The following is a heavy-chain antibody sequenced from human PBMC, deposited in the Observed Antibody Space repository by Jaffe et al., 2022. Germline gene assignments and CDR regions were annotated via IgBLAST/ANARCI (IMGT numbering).Heavy chain of an antibody. CDR1: GFTFDDYA. V-gene: IGHV3-9*01. CDR2: ISWNSGSI. Sequence: EVQLVESGGGLVQPGRSLRLSCAASGFTFDDYAMHWVRQAPGKGLEWVSGISWNSGSIGYADSVKGRFTISRDNAKNSLYLQMNSLRAEDTALYYCAKDMDLMVQGFDYWGQGTLVTVSS. D-gene: IGHD3-10*01. CDR3: AKDMDLMVQGFDY. J-gene: IGHJ4*02.